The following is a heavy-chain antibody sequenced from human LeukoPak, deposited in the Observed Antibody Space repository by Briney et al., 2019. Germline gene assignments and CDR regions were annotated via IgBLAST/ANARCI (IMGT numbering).Heavy chain of an antibody. CDR2: IIPVFDKT. Sequence: SVKVSCKTSGGAFSTHTINWVRQAPGQGLEGMGRIIPVFDKTNYAQKFQGRVTITADKSTSTACMDLSSLKSEDTATYYCATRGQVSTGAYFDYWGQGTLVTVSS. D-gene: IGHD3-10*01. V-gene: IGHV1-69*02. J-gene: IGHJ4*02. CDR1: GGAFSTHT. CDR3: ATRGQVSTGAYFDY.